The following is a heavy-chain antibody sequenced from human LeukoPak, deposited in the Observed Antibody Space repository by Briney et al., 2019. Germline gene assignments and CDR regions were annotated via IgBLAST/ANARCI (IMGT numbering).Heavy chain of an antibody. V-gene: IGHV3-23*01. Sequence: GGSLRLSCAASGFTFSNYRMDWVRHAPGKGLEWVSAISGSGGSTYYADSVKGRFTISRDNSKNTLYLQMNSLRAEDTAVYYCANLVDSSSWYLSKGFDYWGQGTLVTVSS. CDR1: GFTFSNYR. CDR2: ISGSGGST. CDR3: ANLVDSSSWYLSKGFDY. J-gene: IGHJ4*02. D-gene: IGHD6-13*01.